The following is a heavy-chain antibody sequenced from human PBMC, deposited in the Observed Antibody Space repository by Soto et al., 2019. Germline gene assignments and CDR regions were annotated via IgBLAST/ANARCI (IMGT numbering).Heavy chain of an antibody. D-gene: IGHD3-22*01. CDR1: GFTFSSYW. CDR3: AKDRPPYYYDSSGSFHFDY. V-gene: IGHV3-23*01. CDR2: ISGSGGST. J-gene: IGHJ4*02. Sequence: GGSLRLSCAASGFTFSSYWMSWVRQAPGKGLEWVSAISGSGGSTYYADSVKGRFTISRDNSKNTLYLQMNSLRAEDTAVYYCAKDRPPYYYDSSGSFHFDYWGQGTLVTVSS.